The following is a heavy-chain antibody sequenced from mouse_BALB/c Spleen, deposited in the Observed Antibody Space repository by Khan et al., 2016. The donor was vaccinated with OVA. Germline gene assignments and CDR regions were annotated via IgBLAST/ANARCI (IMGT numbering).Heavy chain of an antibody. CDR1: GYTFTDYI. D-gene: IGHD2-1*01. Sequence: QVQLQQSGAGLVKPGASVRLSCKASGYTFTDYIIHWVKQRSGQGLEWIGWFYPGSGSLEYNEKFKDKATLTADKSSTTVYMELSRLTSEDSAVYFCARQIFYGNYNFAMDYWGQGTSVTVSS. CDR3: ARQIFYGNYNFAMDY. J-gene: IGHJ4*01. V-gene: IGHV1-62-2*01. CDR2: FYPGSGSL.